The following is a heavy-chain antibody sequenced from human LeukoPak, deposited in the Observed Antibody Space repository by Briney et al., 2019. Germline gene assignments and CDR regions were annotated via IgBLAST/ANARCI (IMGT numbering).Heavy chain of an antibody. V-gene: IGHV4-59*08. CDR3: ARQYGGSLWYFDS. CDR2: IYYSGST. CDR1: GGSVNSNH. J-gene: IGHJ4*02. D-gene: IGHD1-26*01. Sequence: SETLSLTCTVSGGSVNSNHWSWVRQPPGKGLEWIAYIYYSGSTKYNPSLKSRVTISVDTSKNQFSLKLSSVTAADTAVYYCARQYGGSLWYFDSWGQGTLVTVSS.